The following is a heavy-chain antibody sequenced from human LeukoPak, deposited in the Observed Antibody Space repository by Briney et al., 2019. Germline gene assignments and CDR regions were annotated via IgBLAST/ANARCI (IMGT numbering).Heavy chain of an antibody. CDR2: ISYDGSNK. J-gene: IGHJ4*02. D-gene: IGHD3-3*01. V-gene: IGHV3-30*04. Sequence: GVLRLSCAASGFTFSSYAMHWVRQAPGKGLEWGSVISYDGSNKYYADSVNGRFTIYRDNSKKTLYLQMNSLRAEDTAVYYCARDPPVLRFLERLGGYFDYWGQGTLVTVSS. CDR1: GFTFSSYA. CDR3: ARDPPVLRFLERLGGYFDY.